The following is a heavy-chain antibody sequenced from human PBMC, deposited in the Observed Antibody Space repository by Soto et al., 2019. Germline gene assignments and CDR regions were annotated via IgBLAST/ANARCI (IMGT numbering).Heavy chain of an antibody. CDR1: GGSISSGGYS. CDR3: ARTPDI. V-gene: IGHV4-30-2*01. J-gene: IGHJ3*02. Sequence: SETLSLTCAVSGGSISSGGYSWSWIRQPTGKGLEWIGYIYHSGSTYYNPSLKSRVTISVDRSKNQFSLKLSSVTAADTAVYYCARTPDIWGQGTMVTVS. CDR2: IYHSGST.